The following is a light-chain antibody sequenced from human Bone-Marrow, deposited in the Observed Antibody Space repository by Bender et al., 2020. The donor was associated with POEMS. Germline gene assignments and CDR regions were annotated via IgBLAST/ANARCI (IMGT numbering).Light chain of an antibody. Sequence: QLVLTQSPSASASLGASVKLTCTLSSGHSIYAIAWHQQQSEMGPRFLMKLTSDGSYRKGDGIPDRFSGSSSGAERYLTISSLQSEDEADYYCQTWGTGFSWVFGGGTKLTVL. CDR1: SGHSIYA. CDR3: QTWGTGFSWV. CDR2: LTSDGSY. J-gene: IGLJ3*02. V-gene: IGLV4-69*01.